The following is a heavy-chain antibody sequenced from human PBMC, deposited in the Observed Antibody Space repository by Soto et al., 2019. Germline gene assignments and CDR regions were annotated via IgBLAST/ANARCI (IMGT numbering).Heavy chain of an antibody. V-gene: IGHV3-23*01. CDR2: ISGSGGST. D-gene: IGHD3-22*01. CDR1: GFTFSSYA. Sequence: HPGGSLRLSCAASGFTFSSYAMSWVRQAPGKGLEWVSAISGSGGSTYYADSVKGRFTISRDNSKNTLYLQMNSLRAEDTAVYYCAKDRHRRYYDSSGYYYGSLDYWGQGTQVTVSS. J-gene: IGHJ4*02. CDR3: AKDRHRRYYDSSGYYYGSLDY.